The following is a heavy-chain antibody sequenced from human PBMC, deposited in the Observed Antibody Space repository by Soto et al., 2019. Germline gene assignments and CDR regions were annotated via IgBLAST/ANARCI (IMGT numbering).Heavy chain of an antibody. Sequence: GAAVKVSFKSSGYRCSNYNFCRVRQAPGQGLEWLGWISGYNGNTNYAQKLQGRVTMTTDSFTSTAYMELRSLRSDDTAVYYCARDKVWGGFDIWGQGTMVTVSS. J-gene: IGHJ3*02. CDR2: ISGYNGNT. V-gene: IGHV1-18*01. CDR3: ARDKVWGGFDI. D-gene: IGHD3-16*01. CDR1: GYRCSNYN.